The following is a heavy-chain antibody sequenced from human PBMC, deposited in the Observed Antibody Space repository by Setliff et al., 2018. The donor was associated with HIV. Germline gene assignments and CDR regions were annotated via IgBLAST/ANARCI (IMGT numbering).Heavy chain of an antibody. CDR3: ARKFRPGHGVDV. CDR2: IDRDGSET. CDR1: RFTFNDYW. J-gene: IGHJ6*02. V-gene: IGHV3-7*01. D-gene: IGHD3-10*01. Sequence: GGSLRLSCVASRFTFNDYWMSWVRQAPGKELEWVANIDRDGSETNYVDSVKGRFTIFRDNAKSSMYLQMNSLRAEDTAIYYCARKFRPGHGVDVWGQGTTVTVSS.